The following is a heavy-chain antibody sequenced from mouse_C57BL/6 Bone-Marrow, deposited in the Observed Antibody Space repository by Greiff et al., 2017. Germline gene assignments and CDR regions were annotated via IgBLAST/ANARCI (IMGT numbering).Heavy chain of an antibody. CDR3: TRLWLRRRFAY. CDR2: IDPENGDT. D-gene: IGHD2-2*01. CDR1: GFNIKDDY. Sequence: VQLKQSGAELVRPGASVKLSCTASGFNIKDDYMHWVKQRPEQGLEWIGWIDPENGDTEYASKFQGKATITADTSSNTAYLQLSSLTSEDTAVYYCTRLWLRRRFAYWGQGTLVTVSA. V-gene: IGHV14-4*01. J-gene: IGHJ3*01.